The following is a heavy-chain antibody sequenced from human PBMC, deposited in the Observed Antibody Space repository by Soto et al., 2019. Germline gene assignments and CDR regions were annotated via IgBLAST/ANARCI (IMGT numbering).Heavy chain of an antibody. D-gene: IGHD2-21*02. CDR2: IWYDGSNK. CDR1: GFTFSSYG. J-gene: IGHJ6*02. V-gene: IGHV3-33*01. Sequence: QVQLVESGGGVVQPGRSLRLSCAAFGFTFSSYGMHWVRQAPGKGLEWVAVIWYDGSNKYYADSVKGRFTISRDNSKNTLYLQMISLRAEGTAVYYCARGRGCGGDCLDVWGQGTTVTVSS. CDR3: ARGRGCGGDCLDV.